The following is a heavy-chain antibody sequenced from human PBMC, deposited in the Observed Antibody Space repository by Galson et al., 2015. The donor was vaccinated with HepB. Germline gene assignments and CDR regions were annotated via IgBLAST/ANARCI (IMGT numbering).Heavy chain of an antibody. D-gene: IGHD3-10*01. CDR3: AKPLRTSTLWFDRPYDAFDI. Sequence: SLRLSCAASGFTFSSYAMSWVRQAPGKGLEWVSAISGSGGSTYYADSVKGRFTISRDNSKNTLYLQMNSLRAEDTAVYYCAKPLRTSTLWFDRPYDAFDIWGQGTMVTVSS. CDR2: ISGSGGST. CDR1: GFTFSSYA. J-gene: IGHJ3*02. V-gene: IGHV3-23*01.